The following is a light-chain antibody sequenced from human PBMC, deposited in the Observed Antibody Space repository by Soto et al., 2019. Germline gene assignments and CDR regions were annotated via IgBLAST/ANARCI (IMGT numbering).Light chain of an antibody. J-gene: IGLJ1*01. Sequence: QSVLTQPASVSGSPGQSITISCSGSSSDVGGYNSVSWYQQHPGKAPKLLIYEVTNRPSGLSNRFSGSKSGSAASLTISWLQAEDEADYYCNSYTSSGTYVFGTGTKGTVL. CDR1: SSDVGGYNS. CDR2: EVT. CDR3: NSYTSSGTYV. V-gene: IGLV2-14*01.